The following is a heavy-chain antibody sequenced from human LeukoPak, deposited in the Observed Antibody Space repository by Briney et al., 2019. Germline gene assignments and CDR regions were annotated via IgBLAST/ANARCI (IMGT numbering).Heavy chain of an antibody. V-gene: IGHV3-48*01. CDR1: GFTFSSYS. D-gene: IGHD3-3*01. CDR3: ARDSITIFGVINY. J-gene: IGHJ4*02. Sequence: GGSLRLSCAASGFTFSSYSMNWVRQAPGKGLEWVSYISSSSSTIYYADSVKGRFTVSRDNAKNSLYLQMNSLRAEDTAVYYCARDSITIFGVINYWGQGTLITVSS. CDR2: ISSSSSTI.